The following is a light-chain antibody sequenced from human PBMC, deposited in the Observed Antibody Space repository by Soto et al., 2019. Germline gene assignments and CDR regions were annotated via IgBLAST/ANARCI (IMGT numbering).Light chain of an antibody. J-gene: IGKJ1*01. Sequence: DIQMTQSPSSLSASVGDRVTITCRTSQSISYYLNWFQQKPGKAPKLLISAASSLQSGVPSRFSGSGSGTDFTLTISSLQPDDSATYYCQQTYSTPRAFGQGTKVEIK. V-gene: IGKV1-39*01. CDR3: QQTYSTPRA. CDR1: QSISYY. CDR2: AAS.